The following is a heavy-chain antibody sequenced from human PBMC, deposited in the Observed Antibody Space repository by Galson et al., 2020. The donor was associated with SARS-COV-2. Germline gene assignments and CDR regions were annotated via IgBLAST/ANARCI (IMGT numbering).Heavy chain of an antibody. Sequence: SETLSLTCTVSGGSISSYYWSWIRQPPGKGLEWIGYIYYSGSTNYNPSLKSRVTISVDTSKNQFSLKLSSVTAADTAVYYCARDQGPYAFDIWGQGTMVTVSS. CDR1: GGSISSYY. CDR3: ARDQGPYAFDI. V-gene: IGHV4-59*01. CDR2: IYYSGST. J-gene: IGHJ3*02.